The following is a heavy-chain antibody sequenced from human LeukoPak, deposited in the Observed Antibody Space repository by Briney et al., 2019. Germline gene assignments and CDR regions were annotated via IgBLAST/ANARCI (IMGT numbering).Heavy chain of an antibody. J-gene: IGHJ4*02. D-gene: IGHD2-2*01. Sequence: PGGSLRLSCAASGFTFNSYAMSWVRQAPGKGLEWVSGISGSGATTYYADSVNGRFTISRDNSKNTLYLQMNSLRAEGTAVYYCAVLSTGSWQDDYWGPGTLVTVSS. CDR3: AVLSTGSWQDDY. V-gene: IGHV3-23*01. CDR2: ISGSGATT. CDR1: GFTFNSYA.